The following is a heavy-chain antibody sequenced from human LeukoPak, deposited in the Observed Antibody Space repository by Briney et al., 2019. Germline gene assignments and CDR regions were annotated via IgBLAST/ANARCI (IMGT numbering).Heavy chain of an antibody. CDR1: GYTFTSYA. D-gene: IGHD5-12*01. Sequence: ASVKVSCKASGYTFTSYAMHWVRQAPGQRLEWMGWINAGNSNTKYSQKFQGRVTITRDTSASTAYMELSSLRSEDTAVYYCARGGGYVPFDYWGQGTLVTVSS. J-gene: IGHJ4*02. CDR3: ARGGGYVPFDY. V-gene: IGHV1-3*01. CDR2: INAGNSNT.